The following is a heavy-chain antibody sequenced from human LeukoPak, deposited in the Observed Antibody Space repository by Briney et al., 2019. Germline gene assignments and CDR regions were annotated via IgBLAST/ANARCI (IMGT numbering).Heavy chain of an antibody. CDR2: IIPILGIA. CDR3: ARVGVGDAFDI. V-gene: IGHV1-69*02. CDR1: GGTFSSYT. J-gene: IGHJ3*02. D-gene: IGHD3-16*01. Sequence: ASVTVSCKASGGTFSSYTISWVRQAPGQGLEWMGRIIPILGIANYAQKFQGRVTITADKSTSTAYMELSSLRSEDTAVYYCARVGVGDAFDIWGQGTMVTVSS.